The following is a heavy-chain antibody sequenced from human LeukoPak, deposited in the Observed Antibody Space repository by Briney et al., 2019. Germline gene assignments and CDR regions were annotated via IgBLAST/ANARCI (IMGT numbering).Heavy chain of an antibody. Sequence: SETLSLTCAVYGGSFSGYYWSWIRQPPGKGLEWIGEINHSGSTNYNPSLKSRVTISVDTSKNQFSLKLSSVTAADTAVYFCARMTTTLLYFDYWGQGTLVTVSS. CDR1: GGSFSGYY. D-gene: IGHD4-11*01. V-gene: IGHV4-34*01. J-gene: IGHJ4*02. CDR3: ARMTTTLLYFDY. CDR2: INHSGST.